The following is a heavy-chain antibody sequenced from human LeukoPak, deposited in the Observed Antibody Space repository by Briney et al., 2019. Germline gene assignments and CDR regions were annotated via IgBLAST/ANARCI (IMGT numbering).Heavy chain of an antibody. V-gene: IGHV4-39*07. Sequence: SETLSLTCTVSGGSISSTNYYWSWIRQPPGKGLEWIGDINHSGNTNYNPSLKSRVTISVDTSKKQFSLILTSVTAADTAVYYCARLRSGSSGWYYWGQGTLVTVSS. CDR1: GGSISSTNYY. J-gene: IGHJ4*02. CDR3: ARLRSGSSGWYY. D-gene: IGHD6-19*01. CDR2: INHSGNT.